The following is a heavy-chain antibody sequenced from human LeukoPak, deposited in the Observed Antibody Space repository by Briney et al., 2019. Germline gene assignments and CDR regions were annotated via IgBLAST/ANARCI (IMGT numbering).Heavy chain of an antibody. Sequence: SQTLSLTCAISGDSVSINSATWNWIRQSPSRGLEWLGRTYYRSKWYNDYAVSVKSRITINPDTSKNQFSLLLNSVTPEDTAVYYCARAGSYGYYWYFDLWGRGTLATVSS. J-gene: IGHJ2*01. D-gene: IGHD5-18*01. CDR1: GDSVSINSAT. V-gene: IGHV6-1*01. CDR3: ARAGSYGYYWYFDL. CDR2: TYYRSKWYN.